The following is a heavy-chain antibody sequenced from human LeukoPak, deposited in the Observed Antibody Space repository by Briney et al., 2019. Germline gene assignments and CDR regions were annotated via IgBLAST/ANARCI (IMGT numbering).Heavy chain of an antibody. J-gene: IGHJ4*02. CDR1: GFTFSSYG. Sequence: GGSLRLSCAASGFTFSSYGMSWVRQAPGKGLEWVSAISGSGGSTYYADSVKGRLTISRDNSKNTLYLQMNSLRAEDTAVYYCAKDPRAHSYGWSWRYFDYWGQGTLVTVSS. CDR3: AKDPRAHSYGWSWRYFDY. CDR2: ISGSGGST. V-gene: IGHV3-23*01. D-gene: IGHD5-18*01.